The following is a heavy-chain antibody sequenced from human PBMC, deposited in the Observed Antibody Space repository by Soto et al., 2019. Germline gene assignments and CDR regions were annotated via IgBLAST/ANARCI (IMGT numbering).Heavy chain of an antibody. J-gene: IGHJ5*02. V-gene: IGHV4-30-4*01. Sequence: QVQLQESGPGLVKPSQTLSLTCTVSGGSISSGNYYWSWIRQPPGKGLEWIGYIYYSGSTYYNPSLKSRVTISVDTSKNQFSLKLSSVTAADTAVYYCAREPADVDTAMDPWSQGTLVTVSS. CDR2: IYYSGST. CDR3: AREPADVDTAMDP. CDR1: GGSISSGNYY. D-gene: IGHD5-18*01.